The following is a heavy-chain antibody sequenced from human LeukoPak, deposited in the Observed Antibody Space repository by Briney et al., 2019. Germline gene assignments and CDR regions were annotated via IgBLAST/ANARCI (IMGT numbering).Heavy chain of an antibody. CDR1: GYRFTSYW. CDR2: IYPGDSDT. CDR3: ARVVADHFDY. D-gene: IGHD5-12*01. V-gene: IGHV5-51*01. Sequence: GASLKISFKGSGYRFTSYWIGWVRPMPGKGLEWMGIIYPGDSDTIYSPSFQGQVTISADKSISTAYLQWNSLKASDTAMYYCARVVADHFDYWGQGTLVTGSS. J-gene: IGHJ4*02.